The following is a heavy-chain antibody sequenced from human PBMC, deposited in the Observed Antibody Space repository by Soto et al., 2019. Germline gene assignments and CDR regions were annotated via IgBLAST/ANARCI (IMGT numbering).Heavy chain of an antibody. CDR2: ISSSVSTI. D-gene: IGHD1-7*01. J-gene: IGHJ6*02. CDR3: ARDRSWNYPRYYYYGMDV. V-gene: IGHV3-48*03. CDR1: GFTFSSYE. Sequence: EVQLVESGGGLVQPGGSLRLSCAASGFTFSSYEMNWVRQAPGKGLEWVSSISSSVSTIYYADSVKGRFTISRDNAKTSLYLQMNSLRAEDTAVYYCARDRSWNYPRYYYYGMDVWGQGTTVTVSS.